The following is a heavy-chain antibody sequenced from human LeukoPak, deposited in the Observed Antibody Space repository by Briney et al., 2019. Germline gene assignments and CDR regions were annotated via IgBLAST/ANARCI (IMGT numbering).Heavy chain of an antibody. J-gene: IGHJ3*02. D-gene: IGHD3-10*01. CDR1: GYTFTGYY. Sequence: ASVKVSCKASGYTFTGYYMHWVRQAPGQGLEWMGWINSNSGDTNYAQKFQGRVTMTRDTSISTAYMDLSSLRSDDTAVYYCAREGSAGDGAFDIWGQGTVVTVSS. V-gene: IGHV1-2*02. CDR2: INSNSGDT. CDR3: AREGSAGDGAFDI.